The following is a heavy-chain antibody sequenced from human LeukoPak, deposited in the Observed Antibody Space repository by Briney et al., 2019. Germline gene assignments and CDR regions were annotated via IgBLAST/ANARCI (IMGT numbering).Heavy chain of an antibody. Sequence: PGGSLRLSCAASGLTVSSNYMSWVRQAPGKGLEWVSVIYSGGSTYYADSVKGRFTISRDNSKNTLYLQMNSLRAEDTAVYYCARDQLPGTGDYWGQGTLVTVSS. CDR1: GLTVSSNY. V-gene: IGHV3-66*02. D-gene: IGHD3-10*01. CDR3: ARDQLPGTGDY. CDR2: IYSGGST. J-gene: IGHJ4*02.